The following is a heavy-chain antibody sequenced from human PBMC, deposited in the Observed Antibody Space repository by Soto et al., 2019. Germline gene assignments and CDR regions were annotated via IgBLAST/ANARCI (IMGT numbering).Heavy chain of an antibody. CDR1: GFTFSSYA. Sequence: EVQLVESGGGLVQPGGSLRLSCAASGFTFSSYAMHWVRQAPGKGLEYVSAISSNGGSTYYANSVKGRFTISRDNSKNTLYLQMGSLRAEDMAVYYCARGMGSWQWLGYYYYGMDVWGQGTTVTVSS. CDR2: ISSNGGST. J-gene: IGHJ6*02. CDR3: ARGMGSWQWLGYYYYGMDV. D-gene: IGHD6-19*01. V-gene: IGHV3-64*01.